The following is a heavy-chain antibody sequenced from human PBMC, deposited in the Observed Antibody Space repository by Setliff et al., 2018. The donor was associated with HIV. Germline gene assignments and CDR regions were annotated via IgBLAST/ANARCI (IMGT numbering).Heavy chain of an antibody. Sequence: ASVKVSCKTSGDKFGSFDNNWVRQASGQGLEWVGWVYASTGHTAYARKFEGRVTMTWDPSTGIGYMELNSLRADDTAVYYCARGIDILVKMGIYYHYMDVWGKGTTVTVSS. CDR3: ARGIDILVKMGIYYHYMDV. CDR2: VYASTGHT. V-gene: IGHV1-8*01. J-gene: IGHJ6*03. CDR1: GDKFGSFD. D-gene: IGHD2-15*01.